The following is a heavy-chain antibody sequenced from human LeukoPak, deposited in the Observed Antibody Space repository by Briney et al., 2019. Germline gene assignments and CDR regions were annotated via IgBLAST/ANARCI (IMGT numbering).Heavy chain of an antibody. CDR3: ARVRLLWFGEPTTLLNYYYGMDV. Sequence: ASVKVSCKASGYTFTSYAMHWVRQAPGQRLEWMGWINAGNGNTKYSQKLQGRVTMTTDTSTSTAYMELRSLRSDDTAVYYCARVRLLWFGEPTTLLNYYYGMDVWGQGTTVTVSS. J-gene: IGHJ6*02. V-gene: IGHV1-3*01. CDR2: INAGNGNT. D-gene: IGHD3-10*01. CDR1: GYTFTSYA.